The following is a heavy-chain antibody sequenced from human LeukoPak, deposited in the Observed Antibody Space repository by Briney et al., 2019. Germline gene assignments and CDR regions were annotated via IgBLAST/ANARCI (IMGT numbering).Heavy chain of an antibody. CDR2: ISGSGGST. J-gene: IGHJ6*03. Sequence: VQPGGSLRLSCAASGFTFSSYAMSWVRQAPGKGLEWVSAISGSGGSTYYADSVKGRFTISRDNSKNTLYLQMNSLRAEDTAVYYCAKGPHQADIVVVPAVDYYYYYMDVWGKGTTVTVSS. CDR3: AKGPHQADIVVVPAVDYYYYYMDV. V-gene: IGHV3-23*01. D-gene: IGHD2-2*01. CDR1: GFTFSSYA.